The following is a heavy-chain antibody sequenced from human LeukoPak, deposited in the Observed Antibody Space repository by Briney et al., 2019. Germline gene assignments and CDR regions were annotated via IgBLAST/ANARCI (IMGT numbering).Heavy chain of an antibody. Sequence: PGGSLRLSCAASGLIFSSDYMSWGRQVPGNGLDWVANINQDGSEKYYIDSVKGRFSISRDNAKDSLFLEMNSLRADDTAVYYCARGVGDAWGQGVMVTVSS. D-gene: IGHD2-15*01. CDR1: GLIFSSDY. CDR2: INQDGSEK. CDR3: ARGVGDA. J-gene: IGHJ3*01. V-gene: IGHV3-7*01.